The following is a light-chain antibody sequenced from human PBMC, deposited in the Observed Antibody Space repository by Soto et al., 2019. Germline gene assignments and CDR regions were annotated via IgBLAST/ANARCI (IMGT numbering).Light chain of an antibody. CDR2: DAS. CDR1: QSISSW. V-gene: IGKV1-5*01. Sequence: DLQMTQSPSTLSASVGDRVTITCRASQSISSWLAWYQQKPGKAPKLLIYDASSLESGVPSRFGGSGSGTEFPLTISSLQPDDFATYYCQQYNSWTFGQGTKVEIK. J-gene: IGKJ1*01. CDR3: QQYNSWT.